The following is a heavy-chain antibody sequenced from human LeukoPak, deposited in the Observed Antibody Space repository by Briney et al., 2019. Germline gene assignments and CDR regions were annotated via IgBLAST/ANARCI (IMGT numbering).Heavy chain of an antibody. J-gene: IGHJ6*03. V-gene: IGHV3-7*01. CDR1: GFTFSSFW. Sequence: PGGSLRLSCAASGFTFSSFWMNWVRQAPGKGLEWVAKIKQDGSEKYYVDSVKGRFTISRDNAKNSLYLQMNSLRAEDTAVYYCAREGYSSSWQLYYYYMDVWGKGTTVTVSS. CDR2: IKQDGSEK. D-gene: IGHD6-13*01. CDR3: AREGYSSSWQLYYYYMDV.